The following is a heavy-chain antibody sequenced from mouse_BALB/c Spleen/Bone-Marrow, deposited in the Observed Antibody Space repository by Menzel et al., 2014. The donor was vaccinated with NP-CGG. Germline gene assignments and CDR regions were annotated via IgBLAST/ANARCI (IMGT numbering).Heavy chain of an antibody. D-gene: IGHD2-1*01. CDR1: GYTFTSYW. Sequence: VHLVESGAELVKPGASVKPSCKASGYTFTSYWMHWVKQRPGQGLEWIGEINPSNGRTNYNEKFKSKATLTVDKSSSTAYMQLSSLTSEDSAVYYCARCYYGNYFDYWGQGTTLTVSS. V-gene: IGHV1S81*02. CDR2: INPSNGRT. CDR3: ARCYYGNYFDY. J-gene: IGHJ2*01.